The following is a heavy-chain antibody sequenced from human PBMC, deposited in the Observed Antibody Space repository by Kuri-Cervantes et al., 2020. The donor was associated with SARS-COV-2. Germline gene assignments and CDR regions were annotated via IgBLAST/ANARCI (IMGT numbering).Heavy chain of an antibody. Sequence: SETLSLTCTVSGGSISSSSYYWGWIRQPPGKGLEWIGSIYYSGSTYYNPSLKSRVTISVDTSKNQFSLKLSSVTAADTAVYYCARGIVVVPAAIRGELYNRFDPWGQGTLVTVSS. CDR2: IYYSGST. CDR3: ARGIVVVPAAIRGELYNRFDP. V-gene: IGHV4-39*07. D-gene: IGHD2-2*02. J-gene: IGHJ5*02. CDR1: GGSISSSSYY.